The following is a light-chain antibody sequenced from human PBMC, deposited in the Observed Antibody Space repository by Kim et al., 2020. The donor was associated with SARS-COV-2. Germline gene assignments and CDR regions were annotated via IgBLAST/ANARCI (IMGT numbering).Light chain of an antibody. Sequence: MAPGQTASITCSGDKLGDKYACWYQQKPGQSPVLVIYQDSKRPSGIPERFSGSNSGNTATLTISGTQAMDEADYYCQAWDSSTVVFGGGTQLTVL. J-gene: IGLJ2*01. CDR3: QAWDSSTVV. V-gene: IGLV3-1*01. CDR2: QDS. CDR1: KLGDKY.